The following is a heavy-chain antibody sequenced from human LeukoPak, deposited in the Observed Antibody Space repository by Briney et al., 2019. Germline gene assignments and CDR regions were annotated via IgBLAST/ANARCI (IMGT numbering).Heavy chain of an antibody. D-gene: IGHD4-23*01. CDR1: GGTFSSYA. CDR3: ASGYGGNSNIDY. V-gene: IGHV1-69*05. CDR2: IIPIFGTA. J-gene: IGHJ4*02. Sequence: GASVKVSCKVSGGTFSSYAISWGPQAPGQGVEWMGGIIPIFGTAKYAQKFQGRVTITTDESTSTAYMELSSLRSEDTAVYYCASGYGGNSNIDYWGQGTLVTVSS.